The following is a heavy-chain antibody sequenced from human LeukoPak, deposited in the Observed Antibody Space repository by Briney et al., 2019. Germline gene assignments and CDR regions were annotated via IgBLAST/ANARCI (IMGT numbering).Heavy chain of an antibody. D-gene: IGHD4-17*01. V-gene: IGHV4-34*01. Sequence: LETLSLTCAVYGGSFSGYYWSWIRQPPGKGLEWIGEINHSGGTNYNPSLKSRVTISVDTSKNQFSLKLSSVTAADTAVYYCASSYGDLDYWGQGTLVTVSS. CDR2: INHSGGT. J-gene: IGHJ4*02. CDR1: GGSFSGYY. CDR3: ASSYGDLDY.